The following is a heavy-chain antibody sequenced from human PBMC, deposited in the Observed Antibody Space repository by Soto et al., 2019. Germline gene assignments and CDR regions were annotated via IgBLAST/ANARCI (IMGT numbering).Heavy chain of an antibody. CDR2: ISAYNGDT. J-gene: IGHJ5*02. Sequence: ASVKVSCKASGYTFTSYAIGWVRQAPGQGLEWMGWISAYNGDTNYAQKLQGRVTMTTDTSTSTAYMELRNLRSDDTAVYYCARSRRPMIVVVIGLDPWGQGTLVTVSS. V-gene: IGHV1-18*01. CDR1: GYTFTSYA. CDR3: ARSRRPMIVVVIGLDP. D-gene: IGHD3-22*01.